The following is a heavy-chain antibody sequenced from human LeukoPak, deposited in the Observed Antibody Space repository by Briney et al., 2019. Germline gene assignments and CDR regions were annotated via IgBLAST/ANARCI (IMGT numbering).Heavy chain of an antibody. J-gene: IGHJ4*02. D-gene: IGHD3-22*01. CDR2: ISSGSNTI. Sequence: GGSLRLSCAASGFTFSIYSMNWVRQAPGKGPEWISYISSGSNTIYYADFVKGRFTISRDDAENSVFLQMNSLRAEDTAVYYCARDSPTYYYDSSGIDYWGQGTLVTVSS. V-gene: IGHV3-48*01. CDR3: ARDSPTYYYDSSGIDY. CDR1: GFTFSIYS.